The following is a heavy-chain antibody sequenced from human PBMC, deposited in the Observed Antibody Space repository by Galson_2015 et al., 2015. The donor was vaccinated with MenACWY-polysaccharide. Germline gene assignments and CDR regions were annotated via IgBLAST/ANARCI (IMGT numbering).Heavy chain of an antibody. J-gene: IGHJ4*02. CDR1: GYTFTSYD. CDR3: ARGRDYDFGSGYINNDY. D-gene: IGHD3-3*01. CDR2: MNPNSGNT. Sequence: SVKVSCKASGYTFTSYDINWVRQATGQGLEWMGWMNPNSGNTGYAQKFQGRVTMTRNTSISTAYMELSSLRSEDTAAYYCARGRDYDFGSGYINNDYWGQGTLVTVSS. V-gene: IGHV1-8*01.